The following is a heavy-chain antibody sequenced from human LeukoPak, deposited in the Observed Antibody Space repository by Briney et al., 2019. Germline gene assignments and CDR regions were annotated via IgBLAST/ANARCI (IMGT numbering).Heavy chain of an antibody. CDR1: GFTFSSYA. CDR2: ISSDGSNK. V-gene: IGHV3-30*04. Sequence: PGGSLRLSCAASGFTFSSYAMHWVRQAPGKGLEWVALISSDGSNKYSADSVKGRFTISRDNSKNPLYLQMNSLRAEDTAVYYCARGARGSGWRGFDYWGQGTLVTVSS. J-gene: IGHJ4*02. CDR3: ARGARGSGWRGFDY. D-gene: IGHD6-19*01.